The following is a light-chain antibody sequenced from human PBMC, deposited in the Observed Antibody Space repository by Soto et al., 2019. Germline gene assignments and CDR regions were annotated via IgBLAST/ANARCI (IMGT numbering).Light chain of an antibody. Sequence: QSVLAQPASVSGSPGQSITISCTGTSSEVGGYDYVSWYQQHPGKAPKLMIYDVTIRPSGFSNRFSGSKSGNTASLTISGLQAEDEADYYCISYASINTYVFGTGTKVTVL. V-gene: IGLV2-14*01. CDR1: SSEVGGYDY. CDR2: DVT. CDR3: ISYASINTYV. J-gene: IGLJ1*01.